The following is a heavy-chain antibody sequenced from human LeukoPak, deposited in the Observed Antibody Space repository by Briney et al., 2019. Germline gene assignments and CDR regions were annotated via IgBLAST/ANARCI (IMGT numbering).Heavy chain of an antibody. Sequence: GGSLRLSCAASGFTVSYNYMTWVGQAPGKGLEWVSVIYSGGQTYYADSVKGRFTISRDNSKNTVYLHMNSLRAEDTAVCYCARARVEMGTNYYLDWWGQGTLVTVSS. CDR2: IYSGGQT. CDR3: ARARVEMGTNYYLDW. CDR1: GFTVSYNY. J-gene: IGHJ4*02. D-gene: IGHD5-24*01. V-gene: IGHV3-66*01.